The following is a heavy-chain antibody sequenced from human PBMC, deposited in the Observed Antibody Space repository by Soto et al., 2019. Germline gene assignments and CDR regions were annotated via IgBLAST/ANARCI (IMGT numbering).Heavy chain of an antibody. D-gene: IGHD4-17*01. V-gene: IGHV4-39*01. CDR2: LYYRGST. Sequence: SETLSLTCTVSGASVSSSGYYWGWIRQPPGKGLEWIGSLYYRGSTYYNPSLKSRVTISVDTSKNQFSLKLGSVTAADTAVYYCARAGEQLDYDTYFDYWGQGTLVT. CDR1: GASVSSSGYY. CDR3: ARAGEQLDYDTYFDY. J-gene: IGHJ4*02.